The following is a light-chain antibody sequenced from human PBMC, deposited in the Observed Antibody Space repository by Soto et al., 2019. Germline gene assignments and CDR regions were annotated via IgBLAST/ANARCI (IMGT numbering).Light chain of an antibody. CDR1: QTISSY. J-gene: IGKJ5*01. CDR2: AAS. CDR3: QQSYNTPS. V-gene: IGKV1-39*01. Sequence: DIQMTQSPSSLSASVGDRVTITCRASQTISSYLNWYQQKPGKAPNLLIYAASSLRSGVPSKFSGSGSGTDFTLTIGSLQPEDAATYYCQQSYNTPSFGQGTRLEIK.